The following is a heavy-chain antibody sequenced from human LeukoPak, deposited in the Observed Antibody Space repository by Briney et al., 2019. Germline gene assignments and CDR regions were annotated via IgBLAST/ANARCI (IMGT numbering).Heavy chain of an antibody. D-gene: IGHD3-22*01. Sequence: GASVTVSCMASAYTFTSYDVNWVRQATGHGIEWMGWMNPNSGNTGYAQKFQGRVTMTRNTSISTAYMELSSLRSEDTAVYYCARGSITMIVVPYNWFDPWGQGTLVTVSS. J-gene: IGHJ5*02. CDR3: ARGSITMIVVPYNWFDP. V-gene: IGHV1-8*01. CDR1: AYTFTSYD. CDR2: MNPNSGNT.